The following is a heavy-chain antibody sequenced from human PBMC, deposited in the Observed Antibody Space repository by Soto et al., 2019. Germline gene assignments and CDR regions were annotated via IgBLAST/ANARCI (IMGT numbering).Heavy chain of an antibody. D-gene: IGHD4-17*01. CDR1: GYSFTSYW. Sequence: PGESLKISCKGSGYSFTSYWIGWVRQMPGKGLEWMGIIYPGDSDTRYSPSFQGQVTISADKSISTAYLQWSSLKASDTDMYYCATTVTTASDYYYGMDVWGQGTPVIASS. CDR2: IYPGDSDT. J-gene: IGHJ6*02. CDR3: ATTVTTASDYYYGMDV. V-gene: IGHV5-51*03.